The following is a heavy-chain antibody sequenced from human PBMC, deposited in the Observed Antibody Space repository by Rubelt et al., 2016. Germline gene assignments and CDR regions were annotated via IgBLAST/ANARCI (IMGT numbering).Heavy chain of an antibody. D-gene: IGHD4-23*01. J-gene: IGHJ5*02. CDR3: ARARTVYGGKRYWFDP. CDR2: INHSGST. V-gene: IGHV4-34*01. Sequence: QVQLQQWGAGLLKPSETLSLTCAVYGGSFSGYYWSWIRQPPGKGLEWIGEINHSGSTNYNPSLKSRGTISVDTSKNQFSLKLSSVTAADTAVYYCARARTVYGGKRYWFDPWGQGTLVTVSS. CDR1: GGSFSGYY.